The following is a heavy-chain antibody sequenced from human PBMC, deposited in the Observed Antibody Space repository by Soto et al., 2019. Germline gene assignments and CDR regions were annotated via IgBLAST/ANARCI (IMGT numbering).Heavy chain of an antibody. D-gene: IGHD4-4*01. CDR3: ASSYSNYALIDYYYYGMDV. CDR1: GYTFTSYA. J-gene: IGHJ6*02. CDR2: INAGNGNT. Sequence: GASVKVSCKASGYTFTSYAMHWVRQAPGQRLEWMGWINAGNGNTKYSQKFQGRGTITRDTSANTAYMELSSLRSEDTAVYYCASSYSNYALIDYYYYGMDVWGQGTTVTVS. V-gene: IGHV1-3*01.